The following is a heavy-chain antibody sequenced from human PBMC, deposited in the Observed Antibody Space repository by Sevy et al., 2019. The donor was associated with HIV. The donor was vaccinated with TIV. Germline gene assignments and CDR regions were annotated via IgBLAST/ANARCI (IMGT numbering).Heavy chain of an antibody. CDR2: ISDSGTTT. V-gene: IGHV3-23*01. J-gene: IGHJ4*02. D-gene: IGHD1-26*01. Sequence: GGSLRLSCAASGFTFSSHAMSWVRQAPGKGLEWVSAISDSGTTTYYEDSVKGRFTISRDNSKNTLYLQMDGLRAEDTAIYYCARAFTGGYQQPFDYWGQGTLVNVSS. CDR1: GFTFSSHA. CDR3: ARAFTGGYQQPFDY.